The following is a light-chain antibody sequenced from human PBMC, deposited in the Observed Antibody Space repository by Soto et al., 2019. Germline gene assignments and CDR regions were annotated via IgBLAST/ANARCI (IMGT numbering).Light chain of an antibody. CDR2: SNH. V-gene: IGLV1-44*01. CDR1: SSNIGSNI. CDR3: AAWDDSLNGYVV. Sequence: QSVLTQPPSASGTPGQRVTISCSGSSSNIGSNIVNWYQQLPGTAPKLLIYSNHQRPSGVPDRFSGSKSGTSASLAISGLQSEDEADYYCAAWDDSLNGYVVFGGGPKLTVL. J-gene: IGLJ2*01.